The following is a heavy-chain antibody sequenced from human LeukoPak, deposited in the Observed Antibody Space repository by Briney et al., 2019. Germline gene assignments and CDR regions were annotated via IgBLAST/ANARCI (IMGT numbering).Heavy chain of an antibody. CDR1: GGSISSSSYY. J-gene: IGHJ6*03. V-gene: IGHV4-39*07. CDR2: IYYSGST. D-gene: IGHD1-26*01. CDR3: ARGVYSGSYYYYYYMDV. Sequence: SETLSLTCTVSGGSISSSSYYWGWIRQPPGQGLEWIGSIYYSGSTYYNPSRKSRITTSVDTSKNQFSLKLSSVTAADTAVYYCARGVYSGSYYYYYYMDVWGKGTTVTVSS.